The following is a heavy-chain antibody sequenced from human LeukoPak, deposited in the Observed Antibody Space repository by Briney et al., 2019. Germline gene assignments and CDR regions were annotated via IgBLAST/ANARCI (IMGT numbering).Heavy chain of an antibody. V-gene: IGHV4-4*02. D-gene: IGHD3-10*01. J-gene: IGHJ4*02. CDR2: IYHSGST. Sequence: PSETLSLTCAVSGGSISSSNWWSWVRQPPGKGLEWIGEIYHSGSTNYNPSLKSRVTISVDKSKNQFSLKLSSVTAADTAVYYCARGGLVPYYYGSGSPGFDYWGQGTLVTVSS. CDR3: ARGGLVPYYYGSGSPGFDY. CDR1: GGSISSSNW.